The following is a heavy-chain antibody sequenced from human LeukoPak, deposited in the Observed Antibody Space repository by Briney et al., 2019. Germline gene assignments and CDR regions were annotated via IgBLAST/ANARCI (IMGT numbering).Heavy chain of an antibody. Sequence: GGSLRLSCAASGFSVNSNYMIWVRQAPGKGLEWVSVIYSGGSTHYADSVEGRITISRDNSKNTLFLQMNSLRAEDTAVYYCAREELGHYDSIDYWGQGTLVTVSS. J-gene: IGHJ4*02. CDR1: GFSVNSNY. CDR3: AREELGHYDSIDY. CDR2: IYSGGST. V-gene: IGHV3-53*01. D-gene: IGHD3-22*01.